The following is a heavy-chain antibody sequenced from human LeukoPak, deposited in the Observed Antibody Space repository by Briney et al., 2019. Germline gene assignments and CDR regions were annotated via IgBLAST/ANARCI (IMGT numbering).Heavy chain of an antibody. J-gene: IGHJ6*03. V-gene: IGHV1-18*01. Sequence: ASVKVSCKASGYTFTASGLCWVRQAPGQGLEWMGWINPYNDITDYAQTFKGRVTMTTDTSTSTAYTELRSLKSDDTAVYYCARDRYYYYYMDVWGKGTTVTVSS. CDR3: ARDRYYYYYMDV. CDR1: GYTFTASG. CDR2: INPYNDIT.